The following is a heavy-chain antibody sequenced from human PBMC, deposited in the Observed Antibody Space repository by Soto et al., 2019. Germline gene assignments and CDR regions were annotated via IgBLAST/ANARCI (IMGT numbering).Heavy chain of an antibody. CDR2: ISGSGGST. D-gene: IGHD1-26*01. Sequence: GGSLRLSCAASGFTFSSYAMSWVRQAPGKGLEWVSAISGSGGSTYYADSVKGRFTISRDNSKNTLYLQMNSLRAEDTAVYYCAKVWSGSYSRKTDFDYWGQGTLVTVSS. J-gene: IGHJ4*02. CDR1: GFTFSSYA. V-gene: IGHV3-23*01. CDR3: AKVWSGSYSRKTDFDY.